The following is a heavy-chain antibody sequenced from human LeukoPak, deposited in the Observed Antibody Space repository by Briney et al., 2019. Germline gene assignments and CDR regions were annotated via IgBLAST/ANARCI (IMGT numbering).Heavy chain of an antibody. V-gene: IGHV3-48*01. CDR1: GFTSSSHS. CDR3: AKVPRQHDNWFDP. J-gene: IGHJ5*02. CDR2: ISSSTII. D-gene: IGHD6-13*01. Sequence: GGSLRLSCAASGFTSSSHSMNWVRQAPGKGLEWVSYISSSTIIHYADSVKGRFTISRDDAKNSLYLQMNSLRAEDTAVYYCAKVPRQHDNWFDPWGQGTLVTVSS.